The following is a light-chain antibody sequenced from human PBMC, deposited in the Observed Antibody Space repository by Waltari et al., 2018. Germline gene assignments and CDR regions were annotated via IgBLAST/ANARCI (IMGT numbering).Light chain of an antibody. CDR2: QDS. CDR3: QEWDSNAGV. CDR1: KLGNKY. V-gene: IGLV3-1*01. Sequence: SYELTQPPSVSVSPGQTASITCSGDKLGNKYVCWYQQKPGQSPVLVIYQDSKRPSGIPERFSGCDSGNTATLTISGTQAMDEADYYGQEWDSNAGVFGGGAKLTVL. J-gene: IGLJ3*02.